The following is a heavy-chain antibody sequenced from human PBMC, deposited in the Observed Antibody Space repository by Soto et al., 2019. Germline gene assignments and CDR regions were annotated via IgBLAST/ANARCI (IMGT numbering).Heavy chain of an antibody. J-gene: IGHJ5*02. D-gene: IGHD2-2*01. CDR2: ISGGGGST. CDR1: GFTFSSYA. CDR3: AKNPAVVVVPAARAAIRKAISWFDP. V-gene: IGHV3-23*01. Sequence: GGSLRLSCAASGFTFSSYAMSWVRQAPGKGLEWVSAISGGGGSTYYADSVKGRFTISRDNSKNTLYLQMNSLRAEDTAVYYCAKNPAVVVVPAARAAIRKAISWFDPWGQGTLVTVSS.